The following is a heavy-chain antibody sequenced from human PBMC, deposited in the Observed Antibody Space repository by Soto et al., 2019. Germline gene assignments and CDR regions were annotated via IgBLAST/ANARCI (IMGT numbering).Heavy chain of an antibody. D-gene: IGHD6-13*01. Sequence: VQLLESGGGLVQPGGSLRLSCAASGFTFSSHVMSWVRQAPGRGLAWVAAASARNTNTYYADSVKGRFTISRDNSKSTVYLQLDSLRVEDTAVYHCAKDVTSHGPRGYSSSWYGWFDPWGQGTLVVVSS. J-gene: IGHJ5*02. CDR1: GFTFSSHV. CDR2: ASARNTNT. V-gene: IGHV3-23*01. CDR3: AKDVTSHGPRGYSSSWYGWFDP.